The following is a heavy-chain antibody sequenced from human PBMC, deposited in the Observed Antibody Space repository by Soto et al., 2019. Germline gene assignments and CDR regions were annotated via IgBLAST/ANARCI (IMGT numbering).Heavy chain of an antibody. D-gene: IGHD2-15*01. CDR1: GYSFINYW. V-gene: IGHV5-10-1*01. CDR3: VRQYMVAARNPPYSLAL. J-gene: IGHJ4*02. CDR2: IDPRDSYT. Sequence: GESLKISCKGSGYSFINYWINWVRQMPDKGLEWMGRIDPRDSYTNYSPSFQGHVTISIDKSINTAYLQWSSLKASDTAIYYCVRQYMVAARNPPYSLALGAQGISVPVPS.